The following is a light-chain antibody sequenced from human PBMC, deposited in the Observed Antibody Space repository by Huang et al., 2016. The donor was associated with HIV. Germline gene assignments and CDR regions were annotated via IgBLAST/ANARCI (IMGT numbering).Light chain of an antibody. CDR3: MQSLQTPPT. Sequence: DIVMSQSPLSLTVTPGEPASISCKSNESLLYTNGFRYLNWYLQKPGLSPHLLIYLGSNRASGVPDRFSGSGTGIEFTLTISRVEADDVGVYYCMQSLQTPPTFGQGTKEEI. CDR2: LGS. CDR1: ESLLYTNGFRY. J-gene: IGKJ1*01. V-gene: IGKV2-28*01.